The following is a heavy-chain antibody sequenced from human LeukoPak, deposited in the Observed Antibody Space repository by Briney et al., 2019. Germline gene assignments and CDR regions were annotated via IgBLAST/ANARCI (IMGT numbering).Heavy chain of an antibody. CDR2: ISAYNDNT. J-gene: IGHJ4*02. Sequence: ASVKVSCKASGYTFTSYGLTWVRQAPGQGLEWMGWISAYNDNTNYAQNLQDRVTMTTDTSTSTAYMELRGLRSDDTAVYYCARDMGYCSSTSCSKSHYWGQGTLVTVSS. CDR1: GYTFTSYG. CDR3: ARDMGYCSSTSCSKSHY. D-gene: IGHD2-2*01. V-gene: IGHV1-18*04.